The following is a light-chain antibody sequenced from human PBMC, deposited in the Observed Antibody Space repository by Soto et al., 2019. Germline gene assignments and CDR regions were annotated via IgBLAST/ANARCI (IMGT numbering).Light chain of an antibody. CDR2: KAS. V-gene: IGKV1-5*03. CDR3: QQHNSYWT. CDR1: QSISSW. J-gene: IGKJ1*01. Sequence: DIQMTQSPSTLSASVGDRVTITCRASQSISSWLAWYQQKPGKAPKLLIYKASSLESGVPSRFSGSGSGTEVNLTISSLQPDDFATYYCQQHNSYWTFGQGTKVEIK.